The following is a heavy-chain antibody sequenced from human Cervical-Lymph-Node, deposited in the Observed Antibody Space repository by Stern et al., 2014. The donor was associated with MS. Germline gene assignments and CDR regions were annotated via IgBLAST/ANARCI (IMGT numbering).Heavy chain of an antibody. V-gene: IGHV4-4*02. D-gene: IGHD6-13*01. CDR2: IYHAGTT. CDR1: GDFISSSNW. CDR3: VRALGSSSFRYWFDP. J-gene: IGHJ5*02. Sequence: VQLVESGPGLVKPSGTLSLTCAVSGDFISSSNWWSWVRQSPGKGLEWVGDIYHAGTTNYNSTLKSRLTISADNSKNQFSLKLTFVPAADTAVYYCVRALGSSSFRYWFDPWGQGTLVIVSS.